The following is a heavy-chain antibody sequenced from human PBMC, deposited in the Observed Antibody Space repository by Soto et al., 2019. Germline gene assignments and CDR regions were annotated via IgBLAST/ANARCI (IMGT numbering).Heavy chain of an antibody. CDR3: AKRLAHYFDS. V-gene: IGHV3-23*01. J-gene: IGHJ4*01. Sequence: GGSLRLSCAASGLTFSNYAMSWVRQAPGKGLEWVSTVTGDGVTTSYADSVKGRFTISRDNSKNTLYLQMSGLRADDTAVYYCAKRLAHYFDSWRHATLVTLFS. CDR2: VTGDGVTT. CDR1: GLTFSNYA.